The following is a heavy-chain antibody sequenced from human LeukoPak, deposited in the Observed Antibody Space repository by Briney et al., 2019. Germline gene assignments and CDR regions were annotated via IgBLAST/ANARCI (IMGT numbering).Heavy chain of an antibody. D-gene: IGHD2-15*01. Sequence: GGSLRLSCAASGFTFSNYAMSWVRQAPGKRLEWVSAISDSGGATNCADSVKGRFTISRDNSKNTLYLQMNSLRAEDTAVYYCAKRSCSGGSCNFDYWGQGTLVTVSS. CDR3: AKRSCSGGSCNFDY. CDR2: ISDSGGAT. J-gene: IGHJ4*02. CDR1: GFTFSNYA. V-gene: IGHV3-23*01.